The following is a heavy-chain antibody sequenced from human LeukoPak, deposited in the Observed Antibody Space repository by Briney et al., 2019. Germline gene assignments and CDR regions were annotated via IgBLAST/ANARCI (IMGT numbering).Heavy chain of an antibody. Sequence: PSETLSLTCSVSGGSISSLYWSWIRQPPGKGLEWIGYIYYTGSTNYNPSLKSRVTMFVDMSKNQFSLRLSSVAAADTAVYYCARHRAYSSSSPFDYWGQGTLVTVSS. CDR2: IYYTGST. CDR3: ARHRAYSSSSPFDY. V-gene: IGHV4-59*08. CDR1: GGSISSLY. D-gene: IGHD6-6*01. J-gene: IGHJ4*02.